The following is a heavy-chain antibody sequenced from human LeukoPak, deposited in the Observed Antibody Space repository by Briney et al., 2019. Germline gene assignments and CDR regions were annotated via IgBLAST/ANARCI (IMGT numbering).Heavy chain of an antibody. CDR1: GFTFSSYS. V-gene: IGHV3-21*04. CDR2: IPSSSSYI. CDR3: ARRAGDYSHPYDY. J-gene: IGHJ4*02. D-gene: IGHD3-22*01. Sequence: GGSLRLSCAASGFTFSSYSMNWVRQAPGKGLEWVSSIPSSSSYIYYADSVKGRFTISRDNSKNTVHLQMNSLRAEDTAMYYCARRAGDYSHPYDYWGQGTLVTVSS.